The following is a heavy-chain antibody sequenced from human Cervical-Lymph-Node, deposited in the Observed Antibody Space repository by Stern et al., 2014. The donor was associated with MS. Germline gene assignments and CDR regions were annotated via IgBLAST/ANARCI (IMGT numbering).Heavy chain of an antibody. V-gene: IGHV4-59*01. CDR3: ARAPYDYTNWYGMDV. D-gene: IGHD4-11*01. CDR1: GGSISSYY. J-gene: IGHJ6*02. Sequence: QLQLQDSSPGLVRPSETLSLTCIVSGGSISSYYWSWIRQPPGKGLEWVGHMYFSGSANYNPSLKSRVTITVDMSKNQFSLKLSSVTAADTAVYYCARAPYDYTNWYGMDVWGQGTTVYVSS. CDR2: MYFSGSA.